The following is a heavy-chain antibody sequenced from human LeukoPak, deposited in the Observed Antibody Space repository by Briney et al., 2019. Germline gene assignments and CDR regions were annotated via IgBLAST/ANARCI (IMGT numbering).Heavy chain of an antibody. CDR2: ITGSGDAT. J-gene: IGHJ4*02. CDR1: GLTLSSYT. V-gene: IGHV3-23*01. D-gene: IGHD1-1*01. CDR3: AARSMTTKAFDY. Sequence: GGPLRLSCAASGLTLSSYTLSWVRQAPGKGLEWVSSITGSGDATSHADSVKGRFTISRDNSQNTLYLQMNSLRAEDTAVYYCAARSMTTKAFDYWGQGTLVTVSS.